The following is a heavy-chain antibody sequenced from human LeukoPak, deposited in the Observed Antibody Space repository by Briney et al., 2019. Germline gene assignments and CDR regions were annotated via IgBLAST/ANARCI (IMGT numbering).Heavy chain of an antibody. CDR3: ARVRHYGSGTFLWAPSVDI. CDR1: GGTFSSYA. CDR2: IIPIFGTA. Sequence: ASVKVSCKASGGTFSSYAISWVRQAPGQGLEWMGGIIPIFGTANYAQKFQGRVTITADEATSTAYMELSSLRSEDTAVYYCARVRHYGSGTFLWAPSVDIWGQVTTVTVSS. V-gene: IGHV1-69*13. J-gene: IGHJ3*02. D-gene: IGHD3-10*01.